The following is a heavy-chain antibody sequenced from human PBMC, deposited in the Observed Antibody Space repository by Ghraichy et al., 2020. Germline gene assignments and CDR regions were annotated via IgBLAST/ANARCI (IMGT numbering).Heavy chain of an antibody. D-gene: IGHD7-27*01. V-gene: IGHV4-39*01. CDR3: ARRWGTIWGYYFDY. CDR2: IYHSGST. CDR1: GGSISSSSFS. Sequence: SETLSLTCTVSGGSISSSSFSWGWIRQPPGKELEWIGSIYHSGSTDYNPSLKSRVTISVDTSKNQFSLNLSSVTAADTAVYYCARRWGTIWGYYFDYWGQGTLVTVSS. J-gene: IGHJ4*02.